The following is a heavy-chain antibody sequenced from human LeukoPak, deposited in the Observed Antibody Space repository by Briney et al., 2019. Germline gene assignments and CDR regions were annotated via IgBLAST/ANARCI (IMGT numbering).Heavy chain of an antibody. CDR1: GGSISSSSYY. J-gene: IGHJ1*01. V-gene: IGHV4-39*01. CDR2: IYYSGST. Sequence: TSETLSLTCTVSGGSISSSSYYWGWIRQPPGKGLEWIGSIYYSGSTYYNPSLKSRVTIPVDTSKNQFSLKLSSVTAADTAVYYCARLVRAVAGGLFQHWGQGTLVTVSS. D-gene: IGHD6-19*01. CDR3: ARLVRAVAGGLFQH.